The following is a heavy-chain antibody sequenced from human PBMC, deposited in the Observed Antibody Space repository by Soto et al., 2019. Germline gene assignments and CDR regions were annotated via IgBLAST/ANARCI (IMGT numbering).Heavy chain of an antibody. CDR3: ARTYGSGSYYPYYYYGMDV. CDR1: GFTFSSYA. V-gene: IGHV3-30-3*01. Sequence: QVQLVESGGGVVQPGRSLSLSCAASGFTFSSYAMHWVRQAPGKGLEGVAVISYDGSNKYYADSVKGRFTISRDNSKNTLYLQMNSLRAEDTAVYYCARTYGSGSYYPYYYYGMDVWGQGTTVTVSS. D-gene: IGHD3-10*01. J-gene: IGHJ6*02. CDR2: ISYDGSNK.